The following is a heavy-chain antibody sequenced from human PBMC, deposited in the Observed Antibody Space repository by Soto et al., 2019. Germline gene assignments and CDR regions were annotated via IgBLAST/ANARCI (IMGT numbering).Heavy chain of an antibody. V-gene: IGHV3-11*06. J-gene: IGHJ4*02. CDR3: ARHTSGWHYYDY. CDR2: ISGSSRYP. Sequence: QVQLVESGGGLVKPGGSLRLSCAASGFNFSDHYMNWIRQAPGKGLEWVSYISGSSRYPNFADSVKGRFTISRDNAKNSLYLQMNSLRAEDTAVYYCARHTSGWHYYDYWGQGTPVTVSS. CDR1: GFNFSDHY. D-gene: IGHD6-19*01.